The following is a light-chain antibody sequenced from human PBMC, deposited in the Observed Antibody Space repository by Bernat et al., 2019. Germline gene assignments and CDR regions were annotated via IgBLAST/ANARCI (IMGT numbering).Light chain of an antibody. Sequence: IVMTQSPATLSLSPGERATLSCRASQRFLYNLAWYQQKPGRAPRLLIFDPSTRATGVPARFSGSRSGAEFTLTISSLQSEDFAVYYCHQYNNWPQTFGQGTKVEI. J-gene: IGKJ1*01. CDR3: HQYNNWPQT. V-gene: IGKV3-15*01. CDR1: QRFLYN. CDR2: DPS.